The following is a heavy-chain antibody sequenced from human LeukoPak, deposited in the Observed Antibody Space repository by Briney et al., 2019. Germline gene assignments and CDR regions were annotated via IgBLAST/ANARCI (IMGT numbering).Heavy chain of an antibody. Sequence: PGGSLRLSCAASGFTVSSNYMSWVRQAPGTGLEWVSVIYSGGSTYYADSVKGRFTISRDNSKNTLYLQMNSLRAEDTAVYYCARGSYGDYVAIDYWGQGTLVTVSS. V-gene: IGHV3-66*01. CDR2: IYSGGST. CDR3: ARGSYGDYVAIDY. CDR1: GFTVSSNY. D-gene: IGHD4-17*01. J-gene: IGHJ4*02.